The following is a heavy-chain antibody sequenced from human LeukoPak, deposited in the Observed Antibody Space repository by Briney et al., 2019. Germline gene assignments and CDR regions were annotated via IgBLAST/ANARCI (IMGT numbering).Heavy chain of an antibody. Sequence: SETLSLTCAVYGGSFSRYYWSWIRQPPGKGLEWIGKINHSGSTNYNPSLKSRVTISVDTSKNQFSLKLNSVTAADTAIYYCARGNMWDYRRYYYYMDVWGKGTTVTVSS. CDR3: ARGNMWDYRRYYYYMDV. V-gene: IGHV4-34*01. CDR1: GGSFSRYY. D-gene: IGHD4-11*01. J-gene: IGHJ6*03. CDR2: INHSGST.